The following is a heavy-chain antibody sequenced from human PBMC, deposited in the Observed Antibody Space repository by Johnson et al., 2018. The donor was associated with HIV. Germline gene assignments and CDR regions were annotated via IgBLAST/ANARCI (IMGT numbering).Heavy chain of an antibody. CDR1: GFTFSSYG. V-gene: IGHV3-30*02. CDR2: IRYDGSNK. J-gene: IGHJ3*02. D-gene: IGHD3-22*01. CDR3: AKDVGNYWPDSFDI. Sequence: QMLLVESGGGVVQPGGSLRLSCAASGFTFSSYGMHWVRQAPGKGLEWVAFIRYDGSNKYYADSVQGRFTISRDKSENKLYLQINSLRDEDTAVYYCAKDVGNYWPDSFDIWGQGTMVTVSS.